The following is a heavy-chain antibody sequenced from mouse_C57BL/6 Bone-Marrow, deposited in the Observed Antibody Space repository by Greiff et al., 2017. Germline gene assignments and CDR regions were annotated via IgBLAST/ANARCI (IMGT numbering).Heavy chain of an antibody. D-gene: IGHD1-1*01. CDR1: GFTFSSYG. CDR3: ARQRLRAWFAY. V-gene: IGHV5-6*01. CDR2: ISSGGSYT. Sequence: EVKLQESGGDLVKPGGSLKLSCAASGFTFSSYGMSWVRQTPDKRLEWVATISSGGSYTYYPDSVKGRFTISRDNAKNTLYLQMSSLKSEYTAMYYCARQRLRAWFAYWGQGTLVTVSA. J-gene: IGHJ3*01.